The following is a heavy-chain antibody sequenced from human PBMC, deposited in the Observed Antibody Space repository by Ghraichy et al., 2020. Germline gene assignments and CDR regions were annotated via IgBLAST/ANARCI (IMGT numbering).Heavy chain of an antibody. V-gene: IGHV3-74*01. CDR1: GFTFSSYW. CDR2: INSDGSST. CDR3: ARVPLSSGSYWSGGVKYYFDY. J-gene: IGHJ4*02. Sequence: GGSLRLSCAASGFTFSSYWMHWVRQAPGKGLVWVSRINSDGSSTSYADSVKGRFTISRDNAKNTLYLQMISLRVEDTAVYYCARVPLSSGSYWSGGVKYYFDYWGQGTLVTVSS. D-gene: IGHD1-26*01.